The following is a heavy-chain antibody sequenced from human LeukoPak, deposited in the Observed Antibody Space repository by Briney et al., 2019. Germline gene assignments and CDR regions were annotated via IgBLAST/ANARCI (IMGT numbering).Heavy chain of an antibody. CDR1: GFTFDDYA. Sequence: PGRSLRLSCAASGFTFDDYAMHWVRQAPGKGLEWVSGISWNSGSIGYADSVKGRFTISRDNAKNSLYLQMNSLRAEDTALYYCAKDIGGQQLRAFDIWGQGTMVTVSS. J-gene: IGHJ3*02. V-gene: IGHV3-9*01. D-gene: IGHD6-13*01. CDR2: ISWNSGSI. CDR3: AKDIGGQQLRAFDI.